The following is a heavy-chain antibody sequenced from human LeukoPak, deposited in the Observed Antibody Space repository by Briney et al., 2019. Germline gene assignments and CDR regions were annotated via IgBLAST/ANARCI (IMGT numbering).Heavy chain of an antibody. CDR3: ARLTDY. CDR2: IYNSGST. J-gene: IGHJ4*02. Sequence: PSETLSLTCTVSGGSISSSRYYWGWIRQPPVKGLEWIGRIYNSGSTDYNPSLKSRVPIAVDTSKNQFSLKLTSVTAADTAVYYCARLTDYWGQGTLVTVSS. V-gene: IGHV4-39*01. CDR1: GGSISSSRYY.